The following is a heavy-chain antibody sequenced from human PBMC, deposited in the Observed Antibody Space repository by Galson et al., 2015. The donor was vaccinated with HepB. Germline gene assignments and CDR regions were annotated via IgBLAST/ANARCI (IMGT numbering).Heavy chain of an antibody. J-gene: IGHJ4*02. CDR3: AREGGSYSFADY. V-gene: IGHV1-18*01. CDR1: GYTFSSYG. D-gene: IGHD1-26*01. CDR2: TSVYNDNS. Sequence: SVKVSCKASGYTFSSYGISWVRQAPGQGLEWVGRTSVYNDNSDYAQKLQGRVTVTTDISTSTAYMELRSLRSDDTAVYYCAREGGSYSFADYWGQGTLVTVSS.